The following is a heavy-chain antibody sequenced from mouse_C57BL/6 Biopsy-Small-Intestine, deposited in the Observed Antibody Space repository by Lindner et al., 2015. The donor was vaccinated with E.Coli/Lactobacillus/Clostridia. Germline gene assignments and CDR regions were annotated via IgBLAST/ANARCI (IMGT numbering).Heavy chain of an antibody. Sequence: VQLQESGPELVKPGASVKISCKASGYAFSSSWMNWVKQRPGKGLEWIGRIYPGDGDTNYNEKFKGKATLTADKSSSTAYMELRSLTSEDSAVYFCAREIGGSSQYYFDYWGQGTTLTVSS. D-gene: IGHD1-1*01. V-gene: IGHV1-82*01. CDR3: AREIGGSSQYYFDY. CDR1: GYAFSSSW. CDR2: IYPGDGDT. J-gene: IGHJ2*01.